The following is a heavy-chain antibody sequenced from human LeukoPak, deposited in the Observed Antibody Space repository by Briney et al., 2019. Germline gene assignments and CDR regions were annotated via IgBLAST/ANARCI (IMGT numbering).Heavy chain of an antibody. Sequence: PSETLPLTCTVSGGSISSSSYYWGWIRQPPGKGLEWIGSIYYSGSTYYNPSLKSRVTISVDTSKNQFSLKLSSVTAADTAVYYCARAAIHITGTTRFDYWGQGTLVTVSS. D-gene: IGHD1-20*01. CDR1: GGSISSSSYY. CDR3: ARAAIHITGTTRFDY. J-gene: IGHJ4*02. V-gene: IGHV4-39*07. CDR2: IYYSGST.